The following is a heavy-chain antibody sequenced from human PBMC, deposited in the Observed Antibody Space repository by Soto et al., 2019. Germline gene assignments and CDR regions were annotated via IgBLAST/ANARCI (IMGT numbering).Heavy chain of an antibody. V-gene: IGHV1-24*01. CDR3: STYLGVYNFDP. CDR1: GHTLNEVA. J-gene: IGHJ5*02. Sequence: QVQLVQSGAEVKKPGASVKVSFKVSGHTLNEVAMHWVRQAPGKGLEWLGGFDPDEGEIIYAQHFQGSVTMTEDTSTDTVSMQLRSLRSEDAALYFCSTYLGVYNFDPLGQGTLVTVSS. D-gene: IGHD4-17*01. CDR2: FDPDEGEI.